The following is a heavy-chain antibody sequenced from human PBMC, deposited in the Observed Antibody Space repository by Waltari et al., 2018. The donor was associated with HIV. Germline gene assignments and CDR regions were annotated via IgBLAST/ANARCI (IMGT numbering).Heavy chain of an antibody. CDR1: GFTFSNYA. CDR3: TKDQTGAADS. V-gene: IGHV3-23*01. Sequence: EVQLLQSGGDLVQPGGSLRLCCAASGFTFSNYAMNWVRQAPGKGLEWVSSISGGGGTTYYAGSVKGRFTVSRDNSKNTLYLQMNSLRVEDTAMYYCTKDQTGAADSWGQGTQVTVPS. CDR2: ISGGGGTT. J-gene: IGHJ5*02. D-gene: IGHD1-1*01.